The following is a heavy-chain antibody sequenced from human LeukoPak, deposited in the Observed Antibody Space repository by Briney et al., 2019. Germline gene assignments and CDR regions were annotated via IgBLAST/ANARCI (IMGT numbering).Heavy chain of an antibody. CDR1: GGSFSSYY. CDR3: ARGDYDYVWGSYRYDAFDI. Sequence: SETPSLTCAVHGGSFSSYYWTWIRQPPGKGLEWVGEINHSGSTNYNPSLKSRVTISVDTSKNQFSLKLSSVTAADTAVYYCARGDYDYVWGSYRYDAFDIWGQGTMVTVSS. V-gene: IGHV4-34*01. CDR2: INHSGST. J-gene: IGHJ3*02. D-gene: IGHD3-16*02.